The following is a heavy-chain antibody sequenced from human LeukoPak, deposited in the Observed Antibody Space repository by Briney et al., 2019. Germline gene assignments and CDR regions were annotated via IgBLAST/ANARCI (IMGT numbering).Heavy chain of an antibody. D-gene: IGHD2-15*01. J-gene: IGHJ5*02. V-gene: IGHV4-4*01. CDR2: IYHSGST. CDR1: GGSISSSNW. CDR3: ARRYCSGGSCYPFDP. Sequence: KPSETLSLTCAVSGGSISSSNWWSWVRQPPGKGLEWIGEIYHSGSTNYNPSLKSRVTISVDKSKNQFSLMLSSLTAADTAVYCCARRYCSGGSCYPFDPWGQGTLVTVSS.